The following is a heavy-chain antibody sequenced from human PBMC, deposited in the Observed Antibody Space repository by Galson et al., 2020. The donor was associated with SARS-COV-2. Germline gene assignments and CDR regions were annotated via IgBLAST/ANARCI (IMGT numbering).Heavy chain of an antibody. CDR1: GFTFSSYG. V-gene: IGHV3-33*01. CDR2: IWYDGSNK. D-gene: IGHD3-22*01. Sequence: GGSLRLSCAASGFTFSSYGMHWVRQAPGKGLEWVAVIWYDGSNKYYADSVKGRFTISRDNSKNTLYLQMNSLRAEDTAVYYCARDQYYYDSSGYYYGNYYYYGMDVWGQGTTGTVSS. CDR3: ARDQYYYDSSGYYYGNYYYYGMDV. J-gene: IGHJ6*02.